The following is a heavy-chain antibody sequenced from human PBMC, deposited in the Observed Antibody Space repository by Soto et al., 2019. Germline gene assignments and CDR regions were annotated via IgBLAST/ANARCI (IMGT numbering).Heavy chain of an antibody. Sequence: SETLSLTCTVSGGSVNSYYWSWIRQPPGKGLEWIGYIFYSGSTKSNPSLKSRVTMSVDLSKNQFSLRLTSVTAADTAVSYCASVFPSYCGGDCSYFDSWGQGTLVTVSS. CDR3: ASVFPSYCGGDCSYFDS. CDR2: IFYSGST. J-gene: IGHJ4*02. D-gene: IGHD2-21*02. CDR1: GGSVNSYY. V-gene: IGHV4-59*02.